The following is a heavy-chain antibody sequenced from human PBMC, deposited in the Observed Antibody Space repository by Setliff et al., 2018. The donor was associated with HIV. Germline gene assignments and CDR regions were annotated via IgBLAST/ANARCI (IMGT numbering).Heavy chain of an antibody. CDR2: IEGDGTTT. Sequence: PSETLSLTCAVSGGSISGSKWWHWVRQTPGRGLEWVSYIEGDGTTTNYADFVRGRFTISRDNAKNTLFLQMNSLRADDTAVYYCVRVVVIMGTGPHLDYWGQGALVTVSS. CDR3: VRVVVIMGTGPHLDY. J-gene: IGHJ4*02. V-gene: IGHV3-74*01. CDR1: GGSISGSKW. D-gene: IGHD3-22*01.